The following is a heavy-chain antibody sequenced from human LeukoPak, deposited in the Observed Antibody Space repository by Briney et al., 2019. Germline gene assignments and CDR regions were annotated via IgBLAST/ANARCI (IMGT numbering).Heavy chain of an antibody. CDR2: IYHSGST. CDR1: GYSISSGYY. CDR3: ARRSHTVRGVIITYFDY. Sequence: PSETLSLTCTVSGYSISSGYYWGWIRQPPGKGLEWIGSIYHSGSTYYNPSLKSRVTISVDTSKNQFSLKLSSVTAADTAVYYCARRSHTVRGVIITYFDYWGQGTLVTVSS. D-gene: IGHD3-10*01. V-gene: IGHV4-38-2*02. J-gene: IGHJ4*02.